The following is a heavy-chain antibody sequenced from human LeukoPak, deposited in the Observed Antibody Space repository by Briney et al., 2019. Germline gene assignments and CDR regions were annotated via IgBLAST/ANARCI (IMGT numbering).Heavy chain of an antibody. CDR3: ARGVVGATTGAYSFDY. D-gene: IGHD1-26*01. CDR2: IIPIFGTA. V-gene: IGHV1-69*01. Sequence: GSSVKVSCKASGGTFSSYAISWVRQAPGQGLEWMGGIIPIFGTANYAQKFRGRVTIIADESTSTAYMELSSLRSEDTAVYYCARGVVGATTGAYSFDYWGRGTLVTVSS. J-gene: IGHJ4*02. CDR1: GGTFSSYA.